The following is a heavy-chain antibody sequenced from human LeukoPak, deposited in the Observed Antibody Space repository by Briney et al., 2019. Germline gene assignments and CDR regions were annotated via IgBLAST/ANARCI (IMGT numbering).Heavy chain of an antibody. Sequence: SETLSLTCSLSGGSITNYYWSWIRQPAGKGLEWIAWLYSSGNTEYNPSLKSRVTISLGTSNNQFSLRLTSVTASDTAVYYCARTGEYPGSGPSWAFDIGAKGTMVTVSS. CDR3: ARTGEYPGSGPSWAFDI. CDR2: LYSSGNT. D-gene: IGHD3-10*01. CDR1: GGSITNYY. V-gene: IGHV4-4*09. J-gene: IGHJ3*02.